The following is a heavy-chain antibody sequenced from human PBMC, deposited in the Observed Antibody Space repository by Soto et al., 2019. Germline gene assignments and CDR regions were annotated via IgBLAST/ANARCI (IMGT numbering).Heavy chain of an antibody. J-gene: IGHJ4*02. CDR2: INSDGSST. V-gene: IGHV3-74*01. CDR3: ARDRGYSGYDYDYGENTLDY. D-gene: IGHD5-12*01. CDR1: GFTFSSYW. Sequence: GGSLRLSCAASGFTFSSYWMHWVRQAPGKGLVWVSRINSDGSSTSYADSVKGRFTISRDNAKNTLYLQMNSLRAEDTAVYYCARDRGYSGYDYDYGENTLDYWGQGTLVTVSS.